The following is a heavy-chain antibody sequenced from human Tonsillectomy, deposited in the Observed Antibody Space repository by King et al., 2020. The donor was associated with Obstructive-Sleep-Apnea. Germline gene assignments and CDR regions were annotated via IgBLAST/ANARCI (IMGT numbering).Heavy chain of an antibody. J-gene: IGHJ3*01. D-gene: IGHD5-12*01. CDR3: AKGYSAYDYAFDV. CDR2: ISKDGCYK. Sequence: VQLVESGGGVVQPGRSLRLSCAASGFTFSNYGIHWVRQAPGKGLEWVALISKDGCYKDYVDSAKGRFTISRDNSKNTLHLQMNSLRAEDTAVYYCAKGYSAYDYAFDVWGHGTMVTVSS. V-gene: IGHV3-30*18. CDR1: GFTFSNYG.